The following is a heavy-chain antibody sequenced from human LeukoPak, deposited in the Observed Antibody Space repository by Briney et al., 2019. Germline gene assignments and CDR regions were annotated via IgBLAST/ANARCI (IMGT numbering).Heavy chain of an antibody. CDR3: ARFNSRGHFDI. V-gene: IGHV4-59*01. D-gene: IGHD4-4*01. J-gene: IGHJ3*02. CDR2: IYYSGST. Sequence: SETLSLTCTVSGGSISSYYWSWLRQPPGKGLEWIGYIYYSGSTNYNPSLKSRVTISVDTSKNQFSLKLSSVTAADTAVYYCARFNSRGHFDIWGQGTMVTVSS. CDR1: GGSISSYY.